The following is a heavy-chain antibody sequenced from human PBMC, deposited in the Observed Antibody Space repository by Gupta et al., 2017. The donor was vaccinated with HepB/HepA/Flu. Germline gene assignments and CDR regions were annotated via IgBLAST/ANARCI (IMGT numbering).Heavy chain of an antibody. V-gene: IGHV3-33*01. D-gene: IGHD2-2*01. CDR1: GFTFSSYG. CDR2: IWYDGSNK. Sequence: QVQLVESGGGVVQPGRSLRLSCAASGFTFSSYGMHWVRQAPGKGLEWVAVIWYDGSNKYYADSVKGRFTISRDNSKNTLYLQMNSLRAEDTAVYYCARDEGYCSSTSCSMGGAFDIWGQGTMVTVSS. J-gene: IGHJ3*02. CDR3: ARDEGYCSSTSCSMGGAFDI.